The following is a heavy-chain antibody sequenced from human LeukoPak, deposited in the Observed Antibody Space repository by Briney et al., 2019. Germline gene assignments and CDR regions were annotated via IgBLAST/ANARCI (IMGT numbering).Heavy chain of an antibody. D-gene: IGHD3-22*01. CDR2: IKRKTDGGTI. V-gene: IGHV3-15*01. CDR3: CCYDGTGLRY. J-gene: IGHJ4*02. Sequence: GGPLKLPFETPGLLFKKAGWSWARQAPGRGLDWVGRIKRKTDGGTIDYAAPVKGRFSISRDDSKNTLYLQMNSLQIEDTAVYYCCCYDGTGLRYWGQGTLVTVSS. CDR1: GLLFKKAG.